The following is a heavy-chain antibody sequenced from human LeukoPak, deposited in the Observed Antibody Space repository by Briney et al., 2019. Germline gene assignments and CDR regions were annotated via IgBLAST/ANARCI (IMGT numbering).Heavy chain of an antibody. Sequence: APVKVSCKASGYTFTGYYMHWVRQAPGQGLEWMGWINPNSGSTNYAQKFQGRVTMTRDTSISTAYMELSRLRSDDTAVYYCAREEQQLVYTDYWGQGTLVTVSS. CDR2: INPNSGST. CDR3: AREEQQLVYTDY. J-gene: IGHJ4*02. CDR1: GYTFTGYY. D-gene: IGHD6-13*01. V-gene: IGHV1-2*02.